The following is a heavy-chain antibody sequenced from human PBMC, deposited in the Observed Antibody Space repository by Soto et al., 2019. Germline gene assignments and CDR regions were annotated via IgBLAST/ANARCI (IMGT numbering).Heavy chain of an antibody. J-gene: IGHJ6*02. CDR2: MNAKSGDT. Sequence: ASVKVSCKASGYTFSDFDINWLLQTSGQGPEWMGWMNAKSGDTFFAQRFHDKFNMTWDTSLTTAYMEVGSLTSDHAAIYYCARGNPFNYAGFDVWGQGTTVTVSS. D-gene: IGHD3-16*01. CDR1: GYTFSDFD. V-gene: IGHV1-8*01. CDR3: ARGNPFNYAGFDV.